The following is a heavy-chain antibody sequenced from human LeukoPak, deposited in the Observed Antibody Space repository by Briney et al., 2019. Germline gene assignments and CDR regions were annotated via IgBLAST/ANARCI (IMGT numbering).Heavy chain of an antibody. D-gene: IGHD3-10*01. CDR1: GGSISSGGYY. CDR3: ARVAQSMTTWFAGSENLFDP. J-gene: IGHJ5*02. Sequence: SQTLSLTCTVSGGSISSGGYYWSWIRQPPGKGLEWIGYIYHSGSTYYNPSLKARVTISVDRSKNQLSLKLSSVTAADTAVYYCARVAQSMTTWFAGSENLFDPWGQGTLVTVSS. V-gene: IGHV4-30-2*01. CDR2: IYHSGST.